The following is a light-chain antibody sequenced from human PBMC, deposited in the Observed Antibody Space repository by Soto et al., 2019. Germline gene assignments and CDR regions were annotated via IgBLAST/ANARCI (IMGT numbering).Light chain of an antibody. CDR1: QDIRNF. V-gene: IGKV1-27*01. J-gene: IGKJ3*01. Sequence: DIXMTXXPTSLSASVGDRVTITCRASQDIRNFVAWYQQKPGKAPKLLIYAASTLQSGVPSRFSGSGSGTDFTLTINSLQPEDVATYSCQKYSSVPVFGPGTKVEIK. CDR2: AAS. CDR3: QKYSSVPV.